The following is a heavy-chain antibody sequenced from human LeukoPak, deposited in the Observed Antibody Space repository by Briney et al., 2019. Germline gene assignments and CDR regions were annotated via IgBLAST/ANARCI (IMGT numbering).Heavy chain of an antibody. D-gene: IGHD6-13*01. CDR1: GGTFSSYA. J-gene: IGHJ4*02. CDR3: ARGDSSWYDY. CDR2: IIPIFVTA. Sequence: SVKVSCKASGGTFSSYAISWVRQAPGQGLEWMGGIIPIFVTANYAHKFQGRVTITTDESTSTAYMELSSLRSEDTAVYYCARGDSSWYDYWGQGTLVTVSS. V-gene: IGHV1-69*05.